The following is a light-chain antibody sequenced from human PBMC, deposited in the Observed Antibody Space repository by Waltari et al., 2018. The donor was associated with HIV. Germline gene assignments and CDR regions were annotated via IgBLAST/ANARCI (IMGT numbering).Light chain of an antibody. Sequence: SVVTQPPSASGTPRQSVTISCSGNTSNIGSNSVFWYQHLPGTAPKPLIHRNDQRPSGVPDRFSGSTSGTSASLAISGLRSEDEADYYCVTWDDSLRGVVFGGGTKVAVL. J-gene: IGLJ2*01. CDR2: RND. V-gene: IGLV1-47*01. CDR1: TSNIGSNS. CDR3: VTWDDSLRGVV.